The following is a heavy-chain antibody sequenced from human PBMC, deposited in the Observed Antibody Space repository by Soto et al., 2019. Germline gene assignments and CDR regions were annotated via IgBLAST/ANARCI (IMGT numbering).Heavy chain of an antibody. Sequence: PGGSMRLSCAASGFTFSSYAMSWVRQAPGKGLEWVSAISGSGGSTYYADSVKGRFTISRDNSKNTLYLQMNSLRAEDTAVYYCAKVRLVVLWFGPIDYWGQGTLVTVSS. CDR3: AKVRLVVLWFGPIDY. J-gene: IGHJ4*02. CDR2: ISGSGGST. D-gene: IGHD3-10*01. V-gene: IGHV3-23*01. CDR1: GFTFSSYA.